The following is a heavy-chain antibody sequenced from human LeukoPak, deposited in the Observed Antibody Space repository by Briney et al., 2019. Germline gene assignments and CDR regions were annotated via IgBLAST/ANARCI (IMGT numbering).Heavy chain of an antibody. J-gene: IGHJ6*03. CDR3: ARQSEGDYGDYGGLYYYYYMDV. D-gene: IGHD4-17*01. V-gene: IGHV1-2*02. CDR1: GYTFTGYY. Sequence: ASVKVSCKASGYTFTGYYMHGVRQAPGQGLEWMGWINPNSGGTNYAQKLQGRVTMNRDTSISTAYMELSRLRSDDTAVYYCARQSEGDYGDYGGLYYYYYMDVWGKGTTVTVSS. CDR2: INPNSGGT.